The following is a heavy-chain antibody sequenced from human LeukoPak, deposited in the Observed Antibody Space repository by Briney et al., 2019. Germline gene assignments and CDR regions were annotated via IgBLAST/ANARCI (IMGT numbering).Heavy chain of an antibody. Sequence: GRSLRLSCAASGFTFSSYAMHWVRQAPGKGLEWVAVISYDGSNKYYADSVKGRFTISRDNSKNTLYLQMNSLRAEDTAVYYCARAGGREPGVWGQGTLVTVSS. D-gene: IGHD2-8*02. CDR2: ISYDGSNK. J-gene: IGHJ4*02. CDR3: ARAGGREPGV. CDR1: GFTFSSYA. V-gene: IGHV3-30-3*01.